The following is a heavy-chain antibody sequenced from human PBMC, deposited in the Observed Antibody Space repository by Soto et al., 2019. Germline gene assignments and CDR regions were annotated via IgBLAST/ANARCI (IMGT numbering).Heavy chain of an antibody. CDR1: GGTFSSYA. V-gene: IGHV1-69*13. D-gene: IGHD3-10*01. Sequence: GASVKVSCKASGGTFSSYAISWVRQAPGQGLEWMGGIIPIFGTANYAQKFQGRVTITADESTSTAYMELSSLRSEDTAVYYCARRPYGSSYYYHYGMDVWGQGTMVTVSS. CDR3: ARRPYGSSYYYHYGMDV. J-gene: IGHJ6*02. CDR2: IIPIFGTA.